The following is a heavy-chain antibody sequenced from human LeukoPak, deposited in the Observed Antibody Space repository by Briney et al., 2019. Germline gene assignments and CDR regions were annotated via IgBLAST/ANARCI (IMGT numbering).Heavy chain of an antibody. CDR3: ATATQPRGYFLH. J-gene: IGHJ1*01. V-gene: IGHV1-18*01. CDR2: ISVNNGGT. D-gene: IGHD2-2*01. Sequence: ASVKVSCKASGYTFTTYSLAWVRQAPGQSLEWMGWISVNNGGTNYAQSFQDRVTLTRDASTNTAYLELRSLRSDDTAIIYCATATQPRGYFLHWGQGTLVTVSS. CDR1: GYTFTTYS.